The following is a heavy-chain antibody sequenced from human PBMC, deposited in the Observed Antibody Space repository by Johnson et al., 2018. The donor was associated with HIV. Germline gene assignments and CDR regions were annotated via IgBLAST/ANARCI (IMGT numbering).Heavy chain of an antibody. V-gene: IGHV3-30*04. Sequence: QVQLVESGGGLVQPGGSLRLSCAASGFTFSSYAMHWVRQAPGKGLEWVAATSYDGSNKYYADSVKGRFTISRDNSKNTLYLQMNSLSAEDTAVYYCAGRSRRSDAFDLWGPGTMVTVSS. CDR2: TSYDGSNK. CDR1: GFTFSSYA. CDR3: AGRSRRSDAFDL. J-gene: IGHJ3*01. D-gene: IGHD2-2*01.